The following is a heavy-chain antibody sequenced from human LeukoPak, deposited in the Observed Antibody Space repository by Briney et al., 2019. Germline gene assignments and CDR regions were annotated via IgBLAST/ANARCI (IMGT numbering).Heavy chain of an antibody. D-gene: IGHD1-26*01. Sequence: GGSLRLSCAASGFTFSSYGMHWVRQAPGKGLEWVAVISYDGSNKYYADSVKGRFTISRDNSKNTLYLQMNSLRSDDTAVYYCARPISGGSYFNYWGQGTLVTVSS. V-gene: IGHV3-30*19. CDR1: GFTFSSYG. CDR2: ISYDGSNK. J-gene: IGHJ4*02. CDR3: ARPISGGSYFNY.